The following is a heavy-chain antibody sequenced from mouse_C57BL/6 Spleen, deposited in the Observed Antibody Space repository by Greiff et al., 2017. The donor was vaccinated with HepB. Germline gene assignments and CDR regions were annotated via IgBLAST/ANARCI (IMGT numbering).Heavy chain of an antibody. J-gene: IGHJ4*01. CDR1: GYTFTSYW. CDR2: INPSSGYT. Sequence: VQLVESGAELAKPGASVKLSCKASGYTFTSYWMHWVKQRPGQGLEWIGYINPSSGYTKYNQKFKDKATLTADKSSSTAYMQLSSLTYEDSAVYYCARGGNSIYYAMDYWGQGTSVTVSS. D-gene: IGHD2-1*01. V-gene: IGHV1-7*01. CDR3: ARGGNSIYYAMDY.